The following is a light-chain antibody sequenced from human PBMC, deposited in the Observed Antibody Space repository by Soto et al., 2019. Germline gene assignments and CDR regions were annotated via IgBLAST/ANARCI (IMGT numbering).Light chain of an antibody. Sequence: DIQMTQSPSTLSASVGDRVTITCRATPAIASFLAWYQQKPGTAPKLLIYGATTLQSGVPSRFSGSRSGTDYTLTIGSLQPEDFATYYCQQSYSSSPWTFGQGTKVDIK. V-gene: IGKV1-9*01. CDR1: PAIASF. CDR3: QQSYSSSPWT. J-gene: IGKJ1*01. CDR2: GAT.